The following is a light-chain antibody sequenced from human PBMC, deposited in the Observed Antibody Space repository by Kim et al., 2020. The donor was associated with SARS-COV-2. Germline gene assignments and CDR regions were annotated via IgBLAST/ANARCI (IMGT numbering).Light chain of an antibody. J-gene: IGKJ5*01. CDR2: DAS. Sequence: DIQISQSPSSLHASIGDTVTITCQASQDIHDFLSWFQQKPGRAPKLLIYDASHLEPGVPSRFSGSGSGTHFIFNISSLQPEDTATYFCQQYESLPLIFGQETRLEIK. CDR1: QDIHDF. V-gene: IGKV1-33*01. CDR3: QQYESLPLI.